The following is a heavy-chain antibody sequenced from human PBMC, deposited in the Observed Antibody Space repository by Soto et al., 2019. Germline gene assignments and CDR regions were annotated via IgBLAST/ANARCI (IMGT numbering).Heavy chain of an antibody. Sequence: QVQLQESGPGLVKPSQTLSLTCTVSGGSIGSGTYYWSWIRQHPGKGLEWIGYIYYSGSTYYNPSLKSRLTTSVDTSKNQFSLNLSSVTAADTAVYYCATFIMVRGALDYWGQGTLVTVSS. CDR1: GGSIGSGTYY. V-gene: IGHV4-31*03. J-gene: IGHJ4*02. D-gene: IGHD3-10*01. CDR3: ATFIMVRGALDY. CDR2: IYYSGST.